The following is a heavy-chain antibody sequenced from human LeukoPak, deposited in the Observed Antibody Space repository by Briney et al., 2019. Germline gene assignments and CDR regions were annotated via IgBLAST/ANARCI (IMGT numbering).Heavy chain of an antibody. CDR1: GYTFTSYC. CDR2: INPSGGST. V-gene: IGHV1-46*01. CDR3: ARDRGLGYSSSWYGNWFDP. J-gene: IGHJ5*02. Sequence: GASVKVSCKASGYTFTSYCMHWVRQAPGQGLEWMGIINPSGGSTSYAQKFQGRVTMTRDTSTSTVYMELSSLRSEDTAVYYCARDRGLGYSSSWYGNWFDPWGQGTLVTVSS. D-gene: IGHD6-13*01.